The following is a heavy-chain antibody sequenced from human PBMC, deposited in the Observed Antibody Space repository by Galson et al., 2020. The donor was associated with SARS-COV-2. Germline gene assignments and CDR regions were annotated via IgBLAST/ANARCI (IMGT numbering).Heavy chain of an antibody. D-gene: IGHD6-19*01. J-gene: IGHJ4*02. CDR3: SREGWQGGY. CDR1: GFTFNDFW. V-gene: IGHV3-7*01. Sequence: GGSLRLSCDVSGFTFNDFWMSWLRQAPGKGLEWVANIKGDGSETNYADFVKGRFSISRDNAANSLYLQMNSLRVEDSAVYYCSREGWQGGYWGQGTRVTVSS. CDR2: IKGDGSET.